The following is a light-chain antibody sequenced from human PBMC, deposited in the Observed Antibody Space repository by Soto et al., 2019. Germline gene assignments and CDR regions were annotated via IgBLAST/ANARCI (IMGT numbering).Light chain of an antibody. V-gene: IGLV1-40*01. CDR2: GNS. Sequence: QSVLTQPPSVSGAQGQRVTISCTGRSSNIGAGYDVHWYQQLPGTAPKLLIYGNSTRPSGVPDRFSGSKSGTSASLAITGLQAEDEADYYCQSYDSSLSAVVFGGGTKVTVL. J-gene: IGLJ2*01. CDR3: QSYDSSLSAVV. CDR1: SSNIGAGYD.